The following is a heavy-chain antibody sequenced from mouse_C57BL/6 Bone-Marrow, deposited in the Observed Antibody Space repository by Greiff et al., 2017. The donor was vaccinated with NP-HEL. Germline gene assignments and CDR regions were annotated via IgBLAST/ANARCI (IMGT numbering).Heavy chain of an antibody. CDR2: IDPETGGT. CDR3: TERVYYGSGAY. Sequence: VQLVESGAELVRPGASVTLSCKASGYTFTDYEMHWVKQTPVHGLEWIGAIDPETGGTAYNQKFKGKAILTADKSSSTAYMGLRSLTSEDSAVYYCTERVYYGSGAYWGQGTLVTVSA. V-gene: IGHV1-15*01. CDR1: GYTFTDYE. J-gene: IGHJ3*01. D-gene: IGHD1-1*01.